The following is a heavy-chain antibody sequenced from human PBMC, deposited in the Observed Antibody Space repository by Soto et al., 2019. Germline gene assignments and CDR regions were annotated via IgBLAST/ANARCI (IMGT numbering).Heavy chain of an antibody. V-gene: IGHV4-31*03. CDR1: GGSISSGGYY. CDR3: ARVASVYGDYEGWLDP. Sequence: SETLSLTCTVSGGSISSGGYYWRWIRQHPGKCLEWIGYIYHSGSTYYNPSLKSRVTISVDASKNQFSLKMRSVTAVGTAVYDCARVASVYGDYEGWLDPWGQGTLVTVS. D-gene: IGHD4-17*01. CDR2: IYHSGST. J-gene: IGHJ5*02.